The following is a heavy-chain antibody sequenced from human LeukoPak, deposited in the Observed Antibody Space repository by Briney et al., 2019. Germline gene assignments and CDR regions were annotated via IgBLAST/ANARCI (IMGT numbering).Heavy chain of an antibody. CDR1: GFTFSSYW. Sequence: AGGSLRLSCAASGFTFSSYWMTWVRQAPGKGLEWVANIKQDGSEKYYMDSVRGRFIISRDNAKDSLYLQMNSLRAEDTAVYYCASGDALDYWGQGTLVTVSS. V-gene: IGHV3-7*01. CDR3: ASGDALDY. J-gene: IGHJ4*02. D-gene: IGHD3-10*01. CDR2: IKQDGSEK.